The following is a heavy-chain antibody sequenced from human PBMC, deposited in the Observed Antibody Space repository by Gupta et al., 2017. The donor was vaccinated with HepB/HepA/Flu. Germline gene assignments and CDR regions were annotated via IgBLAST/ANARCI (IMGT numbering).Heavy chain of an antibody. J-gene: IGHJ4*02. Sequence: GKGLEWIGEINHSGSTNYNPSLKSRVTISVDTSKNQFSLKLSSVTAADTAVYYCARGYYDSWSAYYDYFDYWGQGTLVTVSS. CDR2: INHSGST. V-gene: IGHV4-34*01. D-gene: IGHD3-3*01. CDR3: ARGYYDSWSAYYDYFDY.